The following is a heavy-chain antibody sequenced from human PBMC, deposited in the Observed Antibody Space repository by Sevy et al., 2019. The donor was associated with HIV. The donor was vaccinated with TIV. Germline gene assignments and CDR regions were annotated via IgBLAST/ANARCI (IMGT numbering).Heavy chain of an antibody. CDR1: GFSLSTSGMC. J-gene: IGHJ6*03. D-gene: IGHD6-19*01. CDR2: IDWDDDK. V-gene: IGHV2-70*01. CDR3: ARIRTGYSSGWYEYYYYMDV. Sequence: SGPTLVNPTQTLTLTCTFSGFSLSTSGMCVSWIRQPPGKALEWLALIDWDDDKYYSTSLKTRLTISKDTSKNQVFLTMTNMDPVDTATYYCARIRTGYSSGWYEYYYYMDVWGKGTTVTVSS.